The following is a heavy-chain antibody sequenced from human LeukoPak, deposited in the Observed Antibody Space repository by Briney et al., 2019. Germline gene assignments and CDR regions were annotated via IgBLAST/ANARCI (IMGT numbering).Heavy chain of an antibody. V-gene: IGHV4-59*12. CDR2: IYYSGST. J-gene: IGHJ4*02. Sequence: SETLSLTCTVSGGSISSYYWSWIRQPPGKGLEWIGYIYYSGSTNYNPSLKSRVTISVDTSKNQFSLQLNSVTPEDTAVYYCARALAGTTFDYWGQGTLVTVSS. D-gene: IGHD1-1*01. CDR3: ARALAGTTFDY. CDR1: GGSISSYY.